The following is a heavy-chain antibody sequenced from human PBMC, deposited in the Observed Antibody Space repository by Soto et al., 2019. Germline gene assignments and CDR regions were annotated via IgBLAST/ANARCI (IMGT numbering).Heavy chain of an antibody. J-gene: IGHJ4*02. CDR3: AHCTLHDYGDYDPGTSHVFDS. CDR2: IYGDNDK. CDR1: GFSLSNSGVG. Sequence: QITLXXXXPXPXKPTQTLTVTCTFSGFSLSNSGVGVAWIRQPPGKALEWLALIYGDNDKRYSPSLKTRLTITKDTSKNQVVLTMTNMDPVDTATYYCAHCTLHDYGDYDPGTSHVFDSWGQGTLVTVSS. D-gene: IGHD4-17*01. V-gene: IGHV2-5*02.